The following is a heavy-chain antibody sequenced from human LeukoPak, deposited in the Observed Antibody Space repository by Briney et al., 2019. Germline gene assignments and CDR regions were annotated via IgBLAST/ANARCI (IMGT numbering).Heavy chain of an antibody. J-gene: IGHJ4*02. CDR1: RYTFTSYD. D-gene: IGHD3-10*01. CDR3: GYYYLGY. CDR2: MNPNTGRT. Sequence: ASVKVSCKASRYTFTSYDINWVREAAGQGLEWMGWMNPNTGRTGFAQKFQGRLTMTRDTSISTAYMELSSLRSEDTAVYYGGYYYLGYWGQGTPVTVS. V-gene: IGHV1-8*01.